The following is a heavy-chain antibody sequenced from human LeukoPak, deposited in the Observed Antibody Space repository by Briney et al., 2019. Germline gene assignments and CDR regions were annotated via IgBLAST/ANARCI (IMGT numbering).Heavy chain of an antibody. J-gene: IGHJ1*01. CDR2: INHSGST. CDR1: GGSFSGYY. CDR3: ARGGWAVAGTKYFQH. V-gene: IGHV4-34*01. Sequence: PSETLSLTCAVYGGSFSGYYWSWIRQPPGKGPEWIGEINHSGSTNYNPSLKSRVTISVDTSKNQFSLKLSSVTAADTAVYYCARGGWAVAGTKYFQHWGQGTLVTVSS. D-gene: IGHD6-19*01.